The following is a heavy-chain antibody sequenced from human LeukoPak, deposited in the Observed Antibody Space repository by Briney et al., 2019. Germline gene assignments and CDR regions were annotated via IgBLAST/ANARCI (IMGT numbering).Heavy chain of an antibody. CDR2: NNPSGGST. D-gene: IGHD2-15*01. V-gene: IGHV1-46*01. CDR3: ARAARDCSGGSCYYYFDY. CDR1: GYTFTSYY. Sequence: ASVKVSCKASGYTFTSYYMHWVRQAPGQGLEWMGINNPSGGSTSYAQRFQGRVTMTRNTSISTAYMELSSLRSEDTAVYYCARAARDCSGGSCYYYFDYWGQGTLVTVSS. J-gene: IGHJ4*02.